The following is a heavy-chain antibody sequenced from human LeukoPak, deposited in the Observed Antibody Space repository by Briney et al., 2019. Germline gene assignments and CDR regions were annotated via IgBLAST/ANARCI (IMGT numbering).Heavy chain of an antibody. CDR3: ARGSGSGHWLIDC. CDR2: TRNKAKSYTT. D-gene: IGHD3-9*01. Sequence: GGSLRLSCAASGITLSDHYMDWVRQAPGKGLEWVGRTRNKAKSYTTNYAASVKGRFTISRDDAKNSLYLQMNSLRDDDTAVYYCARGSGSGHWLIDCWGQGTLVTVSS. J-gene: IGHJ4*02. CDR1: GITLSDHY. V-gene: IGHV3-72*01.